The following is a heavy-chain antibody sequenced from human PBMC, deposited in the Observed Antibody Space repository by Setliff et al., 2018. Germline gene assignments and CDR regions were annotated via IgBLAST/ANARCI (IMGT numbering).Heavy chain of an antibody. CDR1: GYTFTRYY. CDR2: INVGGGST. Sequence: ASVKVSCKASGYTFTRYYMYWVRQAPGQGLEWMGIINVGGGSTTYAQNLQGRVTMTRDTSTSTLYMELASLRADDTAVYYCARIKFYVSSGYYAPELWGQGTRVTVS. J-gene: IGHJ4*02. CDR3: ARIKFYVSSGYYAPEL. D-gene: IGHD3-22*01. V-gene: IGHV1-46*01.